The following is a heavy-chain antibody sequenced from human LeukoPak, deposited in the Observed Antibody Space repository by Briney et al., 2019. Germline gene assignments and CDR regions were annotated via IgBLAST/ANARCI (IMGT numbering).Heavy chain of an antibody. V-gene: IGHV3-15*07. Sequence: GGSLRLSCAASGFTFSNAWMNWVRQAPGKGLEWVGRIKSKTDGGTTDYAAPVKGRFTISRDDSKNTLYLQMNSLKTEDTAVYYCTLTSTNSSGMDVWGQGTTVTVSS. D-gene: IGHD4-11*01. J-gene: IGHJ6*02. CDR3: TLTSTNSSGMDV. CDR1: GFTFSNAW. CDR2: IKSKTDGGTT.